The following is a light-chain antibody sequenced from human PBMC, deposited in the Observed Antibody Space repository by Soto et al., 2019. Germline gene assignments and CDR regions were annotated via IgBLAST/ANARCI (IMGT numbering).Light chain of an antibody. CDR2: KAS. J-gene: IGKJ4*01. CDR1: QSISTW. V-gene: IGKV1-5*03. CDR3: QQYNTYPLT. Sequence: DIQMTQSPSTLSACVGDRVTITCRASQSISTWLTWYQQKPGKAPKLLIYKASSLEGGVPSRFSGSGSGTEFNITISSLQPDDFATYYCQQYNTYPLTFGGGTTVDIK.